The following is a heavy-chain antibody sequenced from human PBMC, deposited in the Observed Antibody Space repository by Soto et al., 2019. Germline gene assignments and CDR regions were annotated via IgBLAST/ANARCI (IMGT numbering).Heavy chain of an antibody. D-gene: IGHD3-10*01. Sequence: ASVKVSCKTSGYTFTTYGVSWVRQAPGQGLEWMGWISAYNGNTNYAQKLQGRVTMTTDTSTSTAYMELRGLRSDDTAVYYCARDRYYYGSGSYSISWFDPWGQGTLVTVSS. CDR3: ARDRYYYGSGSYSISWFDP. V-gene: IGHV1-18*04. J-gene: IGHJ5*02. CDR2: ISAYNGNT. CDR1: GYTFTTYG.